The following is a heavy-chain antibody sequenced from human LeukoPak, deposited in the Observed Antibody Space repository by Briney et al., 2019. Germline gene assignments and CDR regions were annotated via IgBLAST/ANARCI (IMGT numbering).Heavy chain of an antibody. CDR3: ARGARGYSYG. J-gene: IGHJ4*02. D-gene: IGHD5-18*01. V-gene: IGHV4-59*01. CDR1: GFTFSDYY. Sequence: GSLRLSCAASGFTFSDYYMSWIRQAPGKGLEWIGYIYYSGSTNYNPSLKSRVTISLDTSKNQFSLKLSSVIAADTAVYYCARGARGYSYGWGQGTRVTVSS. CDR2: IYYSGST.